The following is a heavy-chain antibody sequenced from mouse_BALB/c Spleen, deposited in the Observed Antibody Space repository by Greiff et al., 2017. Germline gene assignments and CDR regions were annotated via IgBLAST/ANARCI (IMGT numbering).Heavy chain of an antibody. D-gene: IGHD3-2*01. CDR3: ARQGDSSGYPLDY. CDR1: GFTFSSYA. CDR2: ISSGGSYT. J-gene: IGHJ2*01. Sequence: EVKVVESGGGLVKPGGSLKLSCAASGFTFSSYAMSWVRQTPEKRLEWVATISSGGSYTYYPDSVKGRFTISRDNAKNTLYLQMCSLRSEDTAMYYCARQGDSSGYPLDYWGQGTTLTVSS. V-gene: IGHV5-9-3*01.